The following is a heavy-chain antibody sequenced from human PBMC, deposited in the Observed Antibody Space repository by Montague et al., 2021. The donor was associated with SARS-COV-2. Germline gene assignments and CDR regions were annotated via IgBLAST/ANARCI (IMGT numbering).Heavy chain of an antibody. J-gene: IGHJ4*02. Sequence: SLSLSSAASGFTFSSYAMSWVRQAPGKGLEWVSAISGSGGSTYYADSVKGRFTISRDNSKNTLYLQMNSLRAEDTAVYYCAKGLEFGIVVVITYYFDYWGQGTLVTVSS. D-gene: IGHD3-22*01. CDR3: AKGLEFGIVVVITYYFDY. CDR2: ISGSGGST. CDR1: GFTFSSYA. V-gene: IGHV3-23*01.